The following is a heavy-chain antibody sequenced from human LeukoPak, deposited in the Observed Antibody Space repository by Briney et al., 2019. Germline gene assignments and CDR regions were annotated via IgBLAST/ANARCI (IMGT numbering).Heavy chain of an antibody. D-gene: IGHD5-18*01. CDR2: INSDGTT. V-gene: IGHV3-66*01. Sequence: GGSLRLSCAVSGFLVTSNYVSWVRQAPGKGLEWVSLINSDGTTYYADSVKGRFTISRDISKNTLYLQMNTLRAEDTAVYYCARRERLGYSYGRGTLDIWGQGTMVTVSS. CDR1: GFLVTSNY. CDR3: ARRERLGYSYGRGTLDI. J-gene: IGHJ3*02.